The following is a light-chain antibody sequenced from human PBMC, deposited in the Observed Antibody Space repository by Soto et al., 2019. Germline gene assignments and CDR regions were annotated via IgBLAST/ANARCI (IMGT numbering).Light chain of an antibody. Sequence: SYELTQPPSVSVAPGKTARITCGRNNIGSKSVHWYQQKPGQAPVLVIYYASDRPSGIPERFSGSNSGNTGTLTICRGEAGDEADYYCQVWDSSSEHVVFGGGTKLTFL. V-gene: IGLV3-21*04. CDR2: YAS. CDR1: NIGSKS. CDR3: QVWDSSSEHVV. J-gene: IGLJ2*01.